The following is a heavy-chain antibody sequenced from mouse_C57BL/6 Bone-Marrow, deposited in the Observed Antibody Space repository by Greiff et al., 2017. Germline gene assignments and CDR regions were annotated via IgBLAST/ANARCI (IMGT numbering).Heavy chain of an antibody. V-gene: IGHV5-15*01. CDR2: ISNLAYSI. D-gene: IGHD1-1*01. J-gene: IGHJ4*01. Sequence: EVMLVESGGGLVQPGGSLKLSCAASGFTFSDYGMAWVRQAPRKGPEWVAFISNLAYSIYYADTVKGRFTISRENAKNTLYLEMSSLRSEDTAMYYCARWITTVVARDAMDYWGQGTSVTVSS. CDR1: GFTFSDYG. CDR3: ARWITTVVARDAMDY.